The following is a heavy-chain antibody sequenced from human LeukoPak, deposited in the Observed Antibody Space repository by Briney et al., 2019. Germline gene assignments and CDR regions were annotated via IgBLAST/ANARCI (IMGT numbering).Heavy chain of an antibody. D-gene: IGHD3-22*01. CDR2: ISSSSSTI. CDR1: GFTFSSYS. V-gene: IGHV3-48*02. CDR3: ARAYYDSSGYYFFDY. J-gene: IGHJ4*02. Sequence: PGRSLRLSCAASGFTFSSYSMNWVRRAPGKGLEWVSYISSSSSTIYYADSVKGRFTISRDNAKNSLYLQMNSLRDEDTAVYYCARAYYDSSGYYFFDYWGQGTLVTVSS.